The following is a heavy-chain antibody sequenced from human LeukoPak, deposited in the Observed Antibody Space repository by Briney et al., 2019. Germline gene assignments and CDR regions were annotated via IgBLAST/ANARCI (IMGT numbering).Heavy chain of an antibody. CDR1: GFTFSSYW. CDR3: SRDLRGRDDY. V-gene: IGHV3-74*01. D-gene: IGHD5-24*01. CDR2: INTGGSTT. J-gene: IGHJ4*02. Sequence: GGSLRLSCAASGFTFSSYWMHWVRQAPGKGLVWVSCINTGGSTTDYADSVKGRFTISRDNAKNTLYLQMNSLRAEDTAVYYCSRDLRGRDDYWGQGILVIVSS.